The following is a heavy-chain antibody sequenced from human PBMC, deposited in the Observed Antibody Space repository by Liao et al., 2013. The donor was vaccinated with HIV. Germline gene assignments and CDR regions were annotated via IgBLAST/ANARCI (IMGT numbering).Heavy chain of an antibody. CDR3: ARDPALGD. Sequence: QVQLQESGPGLVKPSETLSLTCSVSGGSISDTNYYWGWIRQPPGKGLEWIGSIYYRGRTFYNPSLRSRVSISVDTSKNQFSLEVHSVTAADTAVYYCARDPALGDWGQGTLVTVSS. D-gene: IGHD2-21*01. V-gene: IGHV4-39*07. J-gene: IGHJ4*02. CDR1: GGSISDTNYY. CDR2: IYYRGRT.